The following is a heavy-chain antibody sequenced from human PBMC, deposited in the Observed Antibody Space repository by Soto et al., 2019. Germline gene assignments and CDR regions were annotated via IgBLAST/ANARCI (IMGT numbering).Heavy chain of an antibody. CDR1: GFAFSSYG. CDR3: AKDLTLVVVSYYGMDV. Sequence: PGGSLRLSCAASGFAFSSYGMHWVRQAPGKGLEWVAVISYDGSNKYYADSVKGRFTISRDNSKNTLYLQMNSLRAEDTAVYYCAKDLTLVVVSYYGMDVWGQGTTVTSP. D-gene: IGHD3-22*01. V-gene: IGHV3-30*18. CDR2: ISYDGSNK. J-gene: IGHJ6*02.